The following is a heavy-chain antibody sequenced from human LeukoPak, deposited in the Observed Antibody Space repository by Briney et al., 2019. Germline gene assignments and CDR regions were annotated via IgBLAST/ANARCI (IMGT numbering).Heavy chain of an antibody. CDR1: GFSFSSSA. Sequence: GGSLRLSCAASGFSFSSSAMHWVRQAPGKGLDWVAFIHYDGNNKYYANSVKGRFTISRDNSKNTVYLQMNSLRPEDTAVYYCAARRLTVTTEIDYWGQGTLVTVSS. CDR2: IHYDGNNK. CDR3: AARRLTVTTEIDY. D-gene: IGHD4-17*01. V-gene: IGHV3-30*02. J-gene: IGHJ4*02.